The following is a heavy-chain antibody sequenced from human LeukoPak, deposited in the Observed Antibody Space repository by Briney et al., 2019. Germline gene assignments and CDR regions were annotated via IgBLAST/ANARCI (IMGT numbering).Heavy chain of an antibody. V-gene: IGHV1-69*13. D-gene: IGHD3-3*01. CDR2: IIPIFGTA. J-gene: IGHJ4*02. CDR1: GGTFSSYA. CDR3: ATHAGTYTTIFGVVIIRDYFDY. Sequence: ASVKVSCKASGGTFSSYAISWVRQAPGQGLEWMGGIIPIFGTANYAQKFQGRVTITADESTSTAYMELSSLRSEDTAVYYCATHAGTYTTIFGVVIIRDYFDYWGQGTLVTVSP.